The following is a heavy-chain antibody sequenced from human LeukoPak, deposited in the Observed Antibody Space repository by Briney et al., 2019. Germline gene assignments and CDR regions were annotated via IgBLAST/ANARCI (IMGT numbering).Heavy chain of an antibody. CDR1: GYTFTSYG. CDR3: ARGQYSSSRSPFDP. D-gene: IGHD6-13*01. Sequence: ASVKVSCKASGYTFTSYGISWVRQAPGQGLEWMGWISAYDGNTNYAQKLQGRVTMTTDTSTSTAYMELRSLRSDDTAVYYCARGQYSSSRSPFDPWGQGTLVTVSS. J-gene: IGHJ5*02. V-gene: IGHV1-18*01. CDR2: ISAYDGNT.